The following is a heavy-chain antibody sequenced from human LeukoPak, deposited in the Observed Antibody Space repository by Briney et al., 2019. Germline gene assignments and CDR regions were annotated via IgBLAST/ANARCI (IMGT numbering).Heavy chain of an antibody. Sequence: GGSLRLSCAASGFTFSGSAIHWVRHSFGKGLEWNGYIHKEKNSYATASAYAVSVEGRFTVSRDDSKNMAFLQMSGLKTEDTALYFCTRDSGTNNWLDPWGQGTLVTVSS. CDR3: TRDSGTNNWLDP. CDR2: IHKEKNSYAT. D-gene: IGHD1-26*01. J-gene: IGHJ5*02. CDR1: GFTFSGSA. V-gene: IGHV3-73*01.